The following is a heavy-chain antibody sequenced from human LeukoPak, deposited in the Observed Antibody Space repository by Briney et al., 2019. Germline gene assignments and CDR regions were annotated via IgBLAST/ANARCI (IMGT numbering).Heavy chain of an antibody. Sequence: ASVKVSCKASGATFSSYAINWVRQAPGQGLEWMGRIIPMLGTVNYAQKFQGRVTIIADKFTSTAYMELSSPRSEDTAVYYCARDQKVGATPYFGMDVWGQGTTVTVSS. J-gene: IGHJ6*02. D-gene: IGHD1-26*01. V-gene: IGHV1-69*04. CDR3: ARDQKVGATPYFGMDV. CDR1: GATFSSYA. CDR2: IIPMLGTV.